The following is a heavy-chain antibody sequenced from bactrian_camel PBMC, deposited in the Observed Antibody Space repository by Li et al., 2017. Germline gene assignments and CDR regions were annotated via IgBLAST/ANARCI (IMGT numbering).Heavy chain of an antibody. D-gene: IGHD3*01. CDR3: ATDFRFQGEYNY. CDR1: RSLYSGAC. CDR2: VWLDGSIT. Sequence: HVQLVESGGGLVQPGGSLRLSCVASRSLYSGACVGWLRQAPGKGLEWVSSVWLDGSITYCASVKGRFTISRDNAKNTVYLQMNSLKSEDTALYYCATDFRFQGEYNYWGQGTQVTVS. V-gene: IGHV3-2*01. J-gene: IGHJ4*01.